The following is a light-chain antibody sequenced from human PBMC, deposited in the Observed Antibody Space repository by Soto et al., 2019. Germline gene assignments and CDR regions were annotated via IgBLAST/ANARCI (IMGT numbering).Light chain of an antibody. J-gene: IGLJ2*01. Sequence: SALTQPASVSGSPGQSITISCTGTSSDVGGYSYVSWYQQHPGKAPKLMIYEVSNRPSGVSNRFSGSKSGNTASLTISGLQPEDEADYYCSSYTSSSTLVFGGGTKVTVL. CDR1: SSDVGGYSY. CDR3: SSYTSSSTLV. CDR2: EVS. V-gene: IGLV2-14*01.